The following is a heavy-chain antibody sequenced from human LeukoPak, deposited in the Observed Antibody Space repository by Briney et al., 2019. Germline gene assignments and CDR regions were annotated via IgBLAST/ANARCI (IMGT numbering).Heavy chain of an antibody. CDR3: ARAVGVEKSTGYYYYGMDV. Sequence: ASVKVSCKASGGTFSSYAISWVRQAPGQGLEWMGGIIPIFGTADYAQKFQGRVTITADESTSTAYMELSSLRSEDTAVYYCARAVGVEKSTGYYYYGMDVWGQGTTVTVSS. J-gene: IGHJ6*02. CDR2: IIPIFGTA. D-gene: IGHD3-3*01. V-gene: IGHV1-69*13. CDR1: GGTFSSYA.